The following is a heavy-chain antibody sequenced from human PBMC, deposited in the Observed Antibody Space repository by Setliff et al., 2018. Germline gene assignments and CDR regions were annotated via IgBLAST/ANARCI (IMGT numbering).Heavy chain of an antibody. CDR3: AREEGYYYDSTDYYYYMDV. CDR2: IMPIFGTI. D-gene: IGHD3-22*01. CDR1: GGTFSTYG. V-gene: IGHV1-69*13. J-gene: IGHJ6*03. Sequence: ASVKVSCKASGGTFSTYGITWVRQAPGQGLEWVGGIMPIFGTINYAQKFQGRVTITADESTSTVYMELSSLRSDGTALYYCAREEGYYYDSTDYYYYMDVWGKGTTVTV.